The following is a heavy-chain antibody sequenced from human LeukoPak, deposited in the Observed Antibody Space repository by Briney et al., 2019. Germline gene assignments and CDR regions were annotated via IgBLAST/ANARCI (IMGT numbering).Heavy chain of an antibody. CDR2: ISGSGGST. CDR1: GFTFSSYA. D-gene: IGHD3-22*01. Sequence: GGSLRLSCAASGFTFSSYAMSWVRQAPGKGLEWVSGISGSGGSTYYADSVKGRFTMSRDNSKNTLYLQMNSLRAEATAVYYCAKGDTSGYYCNFDYWGQGTLVTVSS. CDR3: AKGDTSGYYCNFDY. J-gene: IGHJ4*02. V-gene: IGHV3-23*01.